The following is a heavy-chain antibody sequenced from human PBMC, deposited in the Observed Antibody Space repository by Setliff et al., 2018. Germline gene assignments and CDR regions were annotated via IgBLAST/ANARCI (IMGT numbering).Heavy chain of an antibody. CDR2: SDHGGNT. D-gene: IGHD1-26*01. CDR3: ARDNTIVGATDY. V-gene: IGHV4-34*01. J-gene: IGHJ4*02. CDR1: GESFSNNY. Sequence: SETLSLTCSVYGESFSNNYWSWIRQSPGKGLEWIGESDHGGNTTIHPSLKSRLTMSVDTSKNQFSLKVTSVTAADTAVYLCARDNTIVGATDYWGQGTLVTVSS.